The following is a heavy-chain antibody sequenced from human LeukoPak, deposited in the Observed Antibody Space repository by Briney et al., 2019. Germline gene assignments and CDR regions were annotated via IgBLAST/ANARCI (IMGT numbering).Heavy chain of an antibody. D-gene: IGHD1-1*01. CDR1: GFSISSGCY. CDR3: AREAERRIVN. CDR2: IHVSGTT. Sequence: SETLSLTCVVSGFSISSGCYWGWIRPPPGKGVEWIANIHVSGTTFYKSSLNSRVAISIDTSKNQFSLKLSSVTAADTAVYFCAREAERRIVNWGRGTLVTVSS. V-gene: IGHV4-38-2*02. J-gene: IGHJ4*02.